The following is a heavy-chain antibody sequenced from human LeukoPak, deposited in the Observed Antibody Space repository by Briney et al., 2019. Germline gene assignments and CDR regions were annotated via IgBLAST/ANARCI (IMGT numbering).Heavy chain of an antibody. J-gene: IGHJ4*02. D-gene: IGHD1-26*01. CDR3: ARGGSYAYYFDY. CDR1: GGTFSSYA. Sequence: GASVKVSCKASGGTFSSYAISWVRQASGQGLEWMGGIIPIFGTANYAQKFQGRVTITADESTSTAYMELSSLRSEDTAVYYCARGGSYAYYFDYWGQGTLVTVSS. V-gene: IGHV1-69*13. CDR2: IIPIFGTA.